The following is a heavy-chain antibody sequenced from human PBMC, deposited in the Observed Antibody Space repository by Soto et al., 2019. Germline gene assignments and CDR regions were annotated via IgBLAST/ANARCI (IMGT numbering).Heavy chain of an antibody. CDR3: AKDLRSYVYAYDFGTGGMDV. J-gene: IGHJ6*02. Sequence: QLQLVESGGGVVQPGRSLRLSCVASGFTFSSYGMHWVRQAPGKGLEWRAAISHDGSNKYYADSVKGQFTISRDSPKNPLYLQINRMSLEDTAIYYCAKDLRSYVYAYDFGTGGMDVWGQGTTVTVSS. CDR1: GFTFSSYG. CDR2: ISHDGSNK. D-gene: IGHD3-3*01. V-gene: IGHV3-30*18.